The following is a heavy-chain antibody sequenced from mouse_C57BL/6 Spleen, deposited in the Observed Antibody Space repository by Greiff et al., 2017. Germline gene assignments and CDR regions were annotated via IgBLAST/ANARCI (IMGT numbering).Heavy chain of an antibody. CDR1: GYTFTSYD. J-gene: IGHJ2*01. Sequence: VKLMESGPELVKPGASVKLSCKASGYTFTSYDLNWVKQRPGQGLEWIGWIYPRDGSTKYNEKFKGKATLTVDTSSSTAYMELHSLTSEDSAVYFCARSDYYGRNYFDYWGQGTTLTVAS. D-gene: IGHD1-1*01. V-gene: IGHV1-85*01. CDR2: IYPRDGST. CDR3: ARSDYYGRNYFDY.